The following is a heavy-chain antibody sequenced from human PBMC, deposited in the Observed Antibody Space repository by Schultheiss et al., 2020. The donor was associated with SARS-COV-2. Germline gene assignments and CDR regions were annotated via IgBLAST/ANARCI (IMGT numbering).Heavy chain of an antibody. CDR3: AARNYDTLTGYYRDY. D-gene: IGHD3-9*01. Sequence: GGSLRLSCAASGFTFSSYAMHWVRQAPGKGLEWVAIIWYDGSNEYYGDSVKGRFTISRDNSKNTLYLQMNSLRAEDTAMYYCAARNYDTLTGYYRDYWGQGTLVTVSS. CDR2: IWYDGSNE. V-gene: IGHV3-33*01. CDR1: GFTFSSYA. J-gene: IGHJ4*02.